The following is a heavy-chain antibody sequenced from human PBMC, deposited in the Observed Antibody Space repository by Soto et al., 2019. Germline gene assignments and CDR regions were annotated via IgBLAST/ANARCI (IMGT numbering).Heavy chain of an antibody. V-gene: IGHV5-51*01. D-gene: IGHD2-8*01. CDR3: ARLLMTEYINYSGY. Sequence: GESLKISCKGSGYSFTSYWIGWVRQMPEKGLEWMGIIYPGDSDTRYSPSFQGQVTISADLSICTAYLQWSSLKASDTAMYFCARLLMTEYINYSGYWGQGTLVTVTS. CDR1: GYSFTSYW. CDR2: IYPGDSDT. J-gene: IGHJ4*02.